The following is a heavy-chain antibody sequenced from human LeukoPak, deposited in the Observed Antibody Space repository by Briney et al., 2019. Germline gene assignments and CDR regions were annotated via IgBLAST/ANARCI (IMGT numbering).Heavy chain of an antibody. CDR1: GFTFSSYA. CDR2: IKQDGSEK. D-gene: IGHD3-10*01. V-gene: IGHV3-7*01. Sequence: PGGSLRLSCAASGFTFSSYAMHWVRQAPGKGLEWVANIKQDGSEKYYVDSVKGRFTISRDNAKNSLYLQMNSLRAEDTAVYYCANGRGVFDYWGQGTLVTVSS. J-gene: IGHJ4*02. CDR3: ANGRGVFDY.